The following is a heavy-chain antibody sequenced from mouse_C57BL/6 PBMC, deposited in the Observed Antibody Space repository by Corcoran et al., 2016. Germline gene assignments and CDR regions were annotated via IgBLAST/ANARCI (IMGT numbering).Heavy chain of an antibody. D-gene: IGHD1-1*01. V-gene: IGHV1-18*01. CDR1: GYTFTDYN. CDR2: INPNNGGT. J-gene: IGHJ3*01. Sequence: EVQLQQSGPELVKPGASVKIPCKASGYTFTDYNMDWVKQSHGKSLEWIGDINPNNGGTIYNQKFKGKATLTVDKSSSTAYMELRSLTSEDTAGYYCARKGVDYYGSSYRFAYWGQGTLVTVSA. CDR3: ARKGVDYYGSSYRFAY.